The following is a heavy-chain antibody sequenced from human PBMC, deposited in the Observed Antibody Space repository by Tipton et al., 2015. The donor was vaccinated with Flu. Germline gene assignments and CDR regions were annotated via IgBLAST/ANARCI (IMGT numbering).Heavy chain of an antibody. CDR2: ISGSGGST. CDR1: GFTFSSYA. V-gene: IGHV3-23*01. J-gene: IGHJ4*02. D-gene: IGHD3-22*01. CDR3: ARGPSTLTYYYDSSGYWRYFDY. Sequence: CAASGFTFSSYAMSWVRQAPGKGLEWVSAISGSGGSTYYADSVKGRFTISRDNSKNTLYLQMNSLRAEDTAVYYCARGPSTLTYYYDSSGYWRYFDYWGQGTLVTVSS.